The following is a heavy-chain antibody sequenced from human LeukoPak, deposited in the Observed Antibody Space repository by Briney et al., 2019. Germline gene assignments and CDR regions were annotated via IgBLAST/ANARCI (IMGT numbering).Heavy chain of an antibody. CDR2: IYYGGST. Sequence: SETLSLICTLSCRSITSSCYYWGWIPPPPGRGLEWTGTIYYGGSTYYNPSLKSRVTISVDTSKNQFFLNMSSVTAADTAVYYCARPRHNWNYYFDYWGQGTLVTVSS. CDR3: ARPRHNWNYYFDY. V-gene: IGHV4-39*01. D-gene: IGHD1-7*01. CDR1: CRSITSSCYY. J-gene: IGHJ4*02.